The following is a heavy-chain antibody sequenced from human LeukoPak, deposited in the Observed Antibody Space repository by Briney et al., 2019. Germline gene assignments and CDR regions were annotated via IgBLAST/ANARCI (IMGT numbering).Heavy chain of an antibody. CDR1: GGTFSSYA. CDR3: ARHYYDSSGYYARSWFDP. V-gene: IGHV1-69*05. J-gene: IGHJ5*02. CDR2: IIPIFGTA. D-gene: IGHD3-22*01. Sequence: SVKVSCKASGGTFSSYAISWVRQAPGQGLEWMGGIIPIFGTANYAQKFQGRVTITTDESTSTAYMELRSLRSDDTAVYYCARHYYDSSGYYARSWFDPWGQGTLVTVSS.